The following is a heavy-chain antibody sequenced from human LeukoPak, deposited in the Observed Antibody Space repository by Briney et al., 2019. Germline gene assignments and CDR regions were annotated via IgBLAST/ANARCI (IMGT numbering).Heavy chain of an antibody. Sequence: PGGSLRLSCAASGFTFSSYGMHWVRQAPGKGLEWVAVISYDGSNKYYADSVKGRFTISRDNSKNTLYLQMNSLRAEDTAVYYCAKDRTGDYYYGMDVWGKGTTVTVSS. D-gene: IGHD3-10*01. CDR3: AKDRTGDYYYGMDV. V-gene: IGHV3-30*18. CDR1: GFTFSSYG. CDR2: ISYDGSNK. J-gene: IGHJ6*04.